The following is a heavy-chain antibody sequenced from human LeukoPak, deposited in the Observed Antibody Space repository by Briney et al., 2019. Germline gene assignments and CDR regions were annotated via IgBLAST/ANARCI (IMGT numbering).Heavy chain of an antibody. Sequence: GGSLRLSCAASGFTFSSYSMNWVRQAPGKGLEWVSSITSSSSYIYYADSVKGRFTISRDNAKNSLFLQMNSLRAEDTAVYYCARDDAYYYGSGSYSDYWGQGTLVTVSS. V-gene: IGHV3-21*01. CDR2: ITSSSSYI. D-gene: IGHD3-10*01. CDR3: ARDDAYYYGSGSYSDY. CDR1: GFTFSSYS. J-gene: IGHJ4*02.